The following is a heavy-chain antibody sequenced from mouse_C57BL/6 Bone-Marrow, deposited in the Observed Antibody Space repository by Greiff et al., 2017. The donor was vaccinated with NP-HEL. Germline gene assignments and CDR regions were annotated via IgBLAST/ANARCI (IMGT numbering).Heavy chain of an antibody. V-gene: IGHV1-55*01. J-gene: IGHJ3*01. CDR1: GYTFTSYW. Sequence: QVQLQQPGAELVKPGASVKMSCKASGYTFTSYWITWVKQRPGQGLEWIGDIYPGSGSTNYNEKFKSKATLTVDTSSSTAYMQLSSLTSEDSAVYYCARDGSSFSWFAYWGKGTLVTVSA. D-gene: IGHD1-1*01. CDR2: IYPGSGST. CDR3: ARDGSSFSWFAY.